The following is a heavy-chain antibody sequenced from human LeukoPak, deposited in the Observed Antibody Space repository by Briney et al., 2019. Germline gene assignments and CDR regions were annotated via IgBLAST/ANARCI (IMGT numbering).Heavy chain of an antibody. J-gene: IGHJ4*02. D-gene: IGHD3-3*01. CDR2: ISYSGTT. CDR3: AREGGFYRPLDY. Sequence: SETLSLTCTVSGLSISSYYWSWIRQSPGKGLEWIGYISYSGTTNYNPSLNSRVTISLDTSKNQFSLKLTSVTAADTAVYYCAREGGFYRPLDYSGQGTLVTVSS. V-gene: IGHV4-59*12. CDR1: GLSISSYY.